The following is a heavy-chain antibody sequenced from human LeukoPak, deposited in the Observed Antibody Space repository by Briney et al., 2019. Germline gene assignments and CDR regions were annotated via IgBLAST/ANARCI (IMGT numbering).Heavy chain of an antibody. Sequence: SEILSLTCTVSGGSISSRSYFWGWIRQPPGKGLEWIGSIYYSGSTYYNPSLKSRVTISVDTSKNQLSLNLSSVTAADTAVYYCARALVGSSSGYFYYYMDVWGKGTTVTVSS. CDR2: IYYSGST. CDR3: ARALVGSSSGYFYYYMDV. CDR1: GGSISSRSYF. D-gene: IGHD6-6*01. J-gene: IGHJ6*03. V-gene: IGHV4-39*07.